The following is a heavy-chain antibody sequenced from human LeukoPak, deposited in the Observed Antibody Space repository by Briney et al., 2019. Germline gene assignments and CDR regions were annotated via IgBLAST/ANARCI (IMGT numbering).Heavy chain of an antibody. CDR1: GYTFNGYY. CDR3: ATDPSIVVVPAAIDY. J-gene: IGHJ4*02. D-gene: IGHD2-2*01. V-gene: IGHV1-2*02. CDR2: INPNSGGT. Sequence: GASVTVSCKASGYTFNGYYMHWVRQAPGPGLEWMGWINPNSGGTNNAQNSHGRVTMTRDASISTAYMELSRLISDDTAVYYCATDPSIVVVPAAIDYWGQGTLVTVSS.